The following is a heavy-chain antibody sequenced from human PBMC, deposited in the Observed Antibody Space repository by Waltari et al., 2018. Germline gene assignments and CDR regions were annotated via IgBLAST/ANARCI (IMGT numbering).Heavy chain of an antibody. J-gene: IGHJ4*02. CDR3: AKTYYYDSSGLYYFDY. D-gene: IGHD3-22*01. Sequence: EVLLVESGGGLVQPGGSLRLSCAASGFTFTNYAMSWVRQAPGKRLEWVSAISGSGGSTYYAASVKGRFTISRDNSKNTLYLQMNSRRAEDTAVYYCAKTYYYDSSGLYYFDYWGQGTLVTVSS. CDR2: ISGSGGST. V-gene: IGHV3-23*04. CDR1: GFTFTNYA.